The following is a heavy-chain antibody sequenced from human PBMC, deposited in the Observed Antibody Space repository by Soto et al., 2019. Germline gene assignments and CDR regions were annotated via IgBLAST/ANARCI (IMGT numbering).Heavy chain of an antibody. CDR1: GFTFSTYS. V-gene: IGHV3-21*01. CDR3: ARAEMGLTNRFFDY. Sequence: PGGSLRLSCAASGFTFSTYSMNWVRQAPGKGLEWVSYISSSSTYIYYADSVKGRFTISRDNAKNSLYLQMHSLRAEDTAVYYCARAEMGLTNRFFDYWGQGILVTVSS. J-gene: IGHJ4*02. D-gene: IGHD2-8*01. CDR2: ISSSSTYI.